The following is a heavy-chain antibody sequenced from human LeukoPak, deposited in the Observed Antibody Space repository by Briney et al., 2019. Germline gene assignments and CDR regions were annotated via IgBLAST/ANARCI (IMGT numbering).Heavy chain of an antibody. D-gene: IGHD3-16*02. J-gene: IGHJ3*02. CDR1: TFTFSGSA. CDR3: KSGVVIVPGAFDI. Sequence: GGSLKLSCAASTFTFSGSAIQWVRQAPGKGLEWGVRIRSKANSYATAYAASVKGRFTISRDDSKNTAYLQMNSLKTEDTAVYYCKSGVVIVPGAFDIWGQGTMVTVSS. V-gene: IGHV3-73*01. CDR2: IRSKANSYAT.